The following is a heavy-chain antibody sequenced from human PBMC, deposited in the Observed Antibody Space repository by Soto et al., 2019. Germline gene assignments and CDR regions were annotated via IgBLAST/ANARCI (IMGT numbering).Heavy chain of an antibody. CDR2: IIPILGIA. CDR3: ARDELGHPDAFDI. Sequence: GASVKVSCQASGGTFSSYTISWVRQAPGQGLEWMGRIIPILGIANYAQKFQGRVTITADKSTSTAYMELSSLRSEDTAVYYCARDELGHPDAFDIWGQGTMVTVSS. J-gene: IGHJ3*02. V-gene: IGHV1-69*04. D-gene: IGHD1-7*01. CDR1: GGTFSSYT.